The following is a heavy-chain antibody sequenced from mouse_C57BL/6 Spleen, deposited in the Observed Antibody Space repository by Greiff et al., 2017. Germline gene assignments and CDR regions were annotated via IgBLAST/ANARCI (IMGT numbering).Heavy chain of an antibody. Sequence: DVMLVESGGGLVQPGGSMKLSCAASGFTFSDAWMDWVRQSPEKGLEWVAEIRNKANNHATYYAESVKGRFTISRDDSKSSVYLQMNSLRAEDTGIYYCTRRANFYWYFDVWGTGTTVTVSS. V-gene: IGHV6-6*01. CDR1: GFTFSDAW. J-gene: IGHJ1*03. CDR3: TRRANFYWYFDV. CDR2: IRNKANNHAT. D-gene: IGHD3-1*01.